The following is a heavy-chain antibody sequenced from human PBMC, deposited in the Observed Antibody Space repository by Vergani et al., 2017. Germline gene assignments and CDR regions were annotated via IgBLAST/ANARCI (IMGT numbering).Heavy chain of an antibody. CDR2: IKYSGST. CDR1: GGSFSGYY. D-gene: IGHD2-21*02. Sequence: QVQLQQWGAGLLKPSETLSLTCAVYGGSFSGYYWSWIRQPPGKGLEWIGEIKYSGSTNYNPSLKSRVIISVDMSKNQFSLKLSSVTAAGTAVYYCARLAYGGGDCYKYFDYWGQGTLVTVSS. CDR3: ARLAYGGGDCYKYFDY. J-gene: IGHJ4*02. V-gene: IGHV4-34*01.